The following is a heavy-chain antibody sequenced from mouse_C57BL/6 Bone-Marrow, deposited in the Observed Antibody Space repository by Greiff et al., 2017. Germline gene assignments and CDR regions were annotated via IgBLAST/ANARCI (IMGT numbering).Heavy chain of an antibody. Sequence: QVQLQQPGAELVKPGASVKLSCKASGYTFTSYWMQWVKQRPGQGLEWIGEIDPSDSYTNYNQKFKGKATLTVDTSSSTAYMQRSSLTAEDSAVYYCARNYYGSSYPYYFDYWGQGTTLTVSS. CDR2: IDPSDSYT. CDR3: ARNYYGSSYPYYFDY. D-gene: IGHD1-1*01. J-gene: IGHJ2*01. V-gene: IGHV1-50*01. CDR1: GYTFTSYW.